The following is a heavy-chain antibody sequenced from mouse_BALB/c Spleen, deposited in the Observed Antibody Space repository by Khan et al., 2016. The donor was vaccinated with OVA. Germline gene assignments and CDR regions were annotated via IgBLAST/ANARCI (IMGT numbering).Heavy chain of an antibody. CDR1: GYTFTEYT. Sequence: EVQLQESGPELVKPGASVKISCKTSGYTFTEYTLHWVKQSHGKSLEWIGVINPKNGVTSYNQKFKGKATLTVDKSSSTAYMEFRSLTSEDSAVYYCARDAGGYWGQGTSVTVSS. CDR2: INPKNGVT. J-gene: IGHJ4*01. CDR3: ARDAGGY. V-gene: IGHV1-22*01.